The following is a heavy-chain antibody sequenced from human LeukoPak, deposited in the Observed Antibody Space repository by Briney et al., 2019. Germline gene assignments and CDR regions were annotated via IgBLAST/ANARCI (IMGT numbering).Heavy chain of an antibody. CDR3: AKSIAADYYYYYYMDV. CDR2: ISAYNGNT. CDR1: GYTFTSYG. D-gene: IGHD6-6*01. V-gene: IGHV1-18*01. J-gene: IGHJ6*03. Sequence: ASVKVSCKASGYTFTSYGISWVRQAPGQGLEWMGWISAYNGNTNYAQKLQGRVTMTTDTSTSTAYMELRSLRSDDTAVYYCAKSIAADYYYYYYMDVWGKGTTVTVSS.